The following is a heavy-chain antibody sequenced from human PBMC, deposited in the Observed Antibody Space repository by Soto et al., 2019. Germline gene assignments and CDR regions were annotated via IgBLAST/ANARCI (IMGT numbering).Heavy chain of an antibody. CDR1: GYTFSDYT. J-gene: IGHJ4*02. CDR2: INTGHGNT. Sequence: ASVKVSCKASGYTFSDYTLHWVRQAPGQRLEWMGWINTGHGNTESSQKFQGRVTITRDTSASTAYMELSGLTSEDTAMYYCARDRYYGWGAYNLFDYWGRGTLVIVSS. CDR3: ARDRYYGWGAYNLFDY. V-gene: IGHV1-3*04. D-gene: IGHD3-10*01.